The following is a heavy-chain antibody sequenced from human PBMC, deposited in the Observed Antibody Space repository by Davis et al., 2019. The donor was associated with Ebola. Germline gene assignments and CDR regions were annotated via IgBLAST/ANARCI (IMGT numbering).Heavy chain of an antibody. CDR2: INHSGST. V-gene: IGHV4-34*01. Sequence: MPGGSLRLSCAVYGGSFSGYYWSWIRQPPGKGLEWSGEINHSGSTNYNPSLKSRVTISVDTSQNQFSLKMSSVTAADTAVYYCARAEWSDYYDSSGYFRHWGQGTLVTVSS. J-gene: IGHJ1*01. CDR1: GGSFSGYY. D-gene: IGHD3-22*01. CDR3: ARAEWSDYYDSSGYFRH.